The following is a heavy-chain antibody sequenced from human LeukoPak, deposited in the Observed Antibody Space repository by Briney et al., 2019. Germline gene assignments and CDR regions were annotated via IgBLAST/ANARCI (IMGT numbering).Heavy chain of an antibody. CDR3: ARDLGLQYQLLYDAFDI. CDR1: GYTFTSYG. CDR2: INPNRGGK. J-gene: IGHJ3*02. D-gene: IGHD2-2*02. V-gene: IGHV1-2*06. Sequence: ASVKVSCKASGYTFTSYGISWVRQAPGQGLEWMGRINPNRGGKNYAQKFQGGVTMTRDTSISTAYMELSRLRSDDTAVYYCARDLGLQYQLLYDAFDIWGQGTMVTVSS.